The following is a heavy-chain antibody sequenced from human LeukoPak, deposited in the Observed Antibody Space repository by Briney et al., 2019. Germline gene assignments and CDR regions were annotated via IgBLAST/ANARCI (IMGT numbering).Heavy chain of an antibody. CDR2: IYYSGST. V-gene: IGHV4-59*01. J-gene: IGHJ4*02. D-gene: IGHD3-9*01. CDR1: GGSISSYH. CDR3: ARTMGILTAYYIFDY. Sequence: KPSETLSLTCTVSGGSISSYHWSWIRQPPGKGLEWIGYIYYSGSTNYNPSLKSRVTISVDTSKNQFSLRPNSVTAADTAVYYCARTMGILTAYYIFDYWGQGTLVTVSS.